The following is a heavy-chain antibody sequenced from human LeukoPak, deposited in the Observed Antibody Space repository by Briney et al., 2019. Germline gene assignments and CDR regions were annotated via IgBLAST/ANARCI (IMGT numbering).Heavy chain of an antibody. Sequence: GGSLRLSCAASGFTVGSSFMSWVRQAPGKGLEWVSVLYDDGATKYADSVKGRFTISRDNSENTLFLQMNSLRTEDTAVYYCARELLYHYYEYWGQGTLVTVSS. D-gene: IGHD3-3*01. V-gene: IGHV3-53*01. CDR1: GFTVGSSF. CDR2: LYDDGAT. J-gene: IGHJ4*02. CDR3: ARELLYHYYEY.